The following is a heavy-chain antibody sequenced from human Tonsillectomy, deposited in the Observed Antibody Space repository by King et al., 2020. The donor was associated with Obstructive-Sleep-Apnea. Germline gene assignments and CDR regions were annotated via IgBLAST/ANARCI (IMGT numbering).Heavy chain of an antibody. Sequence: VQLVESGAEVKKPGASVKVSCKTSGDSFTGYYIYWVRQAPGQGLEWMGWINFKSGDTNCAQKFQGRVTVTRDTSSITAYLELSRLTSDDTAVYFCARGRLYFHWYLDLWGRGTLVTVSS. D-gene: IGHD2-2*02. CDR3: ARGRLYFHWYLDL. J-gene: IGHJ2*01. CDR2: INFKSGDT. V-gene: IGHV1-2*02. CDR1: GDSFTGYY.